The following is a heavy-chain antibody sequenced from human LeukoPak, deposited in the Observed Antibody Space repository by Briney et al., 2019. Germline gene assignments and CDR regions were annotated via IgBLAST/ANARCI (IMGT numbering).Heavy chain of an antibody. CDR1: GGSFSGCY. Sequence: SETLSLTCAVYGGSFSGCYWNWIRQPPGKGLEWIGEINHSGSTNYNPSLKSRVTISVDTSKNQFSLKLSSVTAADTAVYYCARGRVGATSPLGYWGQGTLVTVSS. D-gene: IGHD1-26*01. CDR2: INHSGST. CDR3: ARGRVGATSPLGY. V-gene: IGHV4-34*01. J-gene: IGHJ4*02.